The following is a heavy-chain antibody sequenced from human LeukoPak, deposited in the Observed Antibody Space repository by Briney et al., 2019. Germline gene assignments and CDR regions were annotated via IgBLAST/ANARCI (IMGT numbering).Heavy chain of an antibody. D-gene: IGHD2-15*01. CDR1: GGSISSSSYY. J-gene: IGHJ4*02. CDR2: IYYSGST. CDR3: ARGRGYCSGGSCWFDY. Sequence: PSETLSLTCTVSGGSISSSSYYWGWIRQPPGKGLEWIGSIYYSGSTNYNPSLKSRVTISVDTSKNQFSLKLSSVTAADTAVYYCARGRGYCSGGSCWFDYWGQGTLVTVSS. V-gene: IGHV4-39*07.